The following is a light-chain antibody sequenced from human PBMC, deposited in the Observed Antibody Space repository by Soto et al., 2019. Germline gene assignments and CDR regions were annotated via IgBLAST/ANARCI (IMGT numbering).Light chain of an antibody. J-gene: IGKJ2*01. CDR3: QQYGSSPPYT. Sequence: EVVLTQSPGTLSLSPGERATLSCRASQTVSNNYLAWYQHKPGQSPKLLIFGSSDRATGIPDRFSGSGSGTDFTLTISRLKPEDFAVYYCQQYGSSPPYTFGQGTKLEIK. V-gene: IGKV3-20*01. CDR1: QTVSNNY. CDR2: GSS.